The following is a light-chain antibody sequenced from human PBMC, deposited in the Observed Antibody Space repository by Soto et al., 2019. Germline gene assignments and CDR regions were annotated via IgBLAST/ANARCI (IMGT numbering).Light chain of an antibody. Sequence: DIQMTQSPSTLSASVGDRVTITCRASQTISFSLAWYQQKPGKAPKLLIYDASTLQSGVPSRFSGSESGTEFTLTISGLQPDDFATYYCQQYHGYPLTVGPGTKVEIK. CDR3: QQYHGYPLT. V-gene: IGKV1-5*01. CDR1: QTISFS. J-gene: IGKJ1*01. CDR2: DAS.